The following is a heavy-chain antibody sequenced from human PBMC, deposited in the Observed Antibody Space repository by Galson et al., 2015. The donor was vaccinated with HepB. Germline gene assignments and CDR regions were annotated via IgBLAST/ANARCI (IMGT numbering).Heavy chain of an antibody. J-gene: IGHJ4*02. CDR2: ISGSAGST. V-gene: IGHV3-23*01. Sequence: SLRLSCAASGFTFSDYAMSWVRQAPGKGLEWVSTISGSAGSTYYADSVKGRFTISRDNSKNTLYLQMNGLRAEDTALYYCAKAPSPRFGDSLYYFDYWGQGTLVTVSS. CDR3: AKAPSPRFGDSLYYFDY. CDR1: GFTFSDYA. D-gene: IGHD3-10*01.